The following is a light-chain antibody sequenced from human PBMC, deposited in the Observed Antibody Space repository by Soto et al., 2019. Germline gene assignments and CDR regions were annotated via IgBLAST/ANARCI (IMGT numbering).Light chain of an antibody. CDR3: SSYAGSKNWGG. Sequence: QSALTQPPSASGSPGQSVTISCTGTSSDVGSYDYVSWYQQHPGKAPKLMIYEVSKRPSGVPDRFSGSKSGNTASLTVSGLQAEDEADYYCSSYAGSKNWGGFGGGTKVTVL. CDR2: EVS. V-gene: IGLV2-8*01. J-gene: IGLJ3*02. CDR1: SSDVGSYDY.